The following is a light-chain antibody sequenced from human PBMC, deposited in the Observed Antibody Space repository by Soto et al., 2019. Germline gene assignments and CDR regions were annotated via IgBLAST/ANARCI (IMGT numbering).Light chain of an antibody. Sequence: IEMTQSPSSLSASVGDRVTITCRASQGIGSHLAWYQQRPGKAPQLLIYAVSSIQNGFPSRLSGSGSGTDYTITINSLQIEDFATSYCLKDHNLLTFVGGTKVEI. CDR3: LKDHNLLT. J-gene: IGKJ4*01. CDR2: AVS. CDR1: QGIGSH. V-gene: IGKV1-6*01.